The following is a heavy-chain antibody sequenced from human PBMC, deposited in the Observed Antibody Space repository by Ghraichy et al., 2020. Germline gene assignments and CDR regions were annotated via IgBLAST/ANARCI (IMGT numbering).Heavy chain of an antibody. V-gene: IGHV3-7*01. D-gene: IGHD3-16*01. CDR3: VTEGENYAGGNY. CDR1: GLTYRSYW. J-gene: IGHJ1*01. Sequence: GGSLRLSCAASGLTYRSYWMSWVRQAAGRGLEWVAHMKEDGSQNYYVDSVKGRFTISRDNAKNSLYLQMNSLRAEDTAVYYCVTEGENYAGGNYWGQGSPVPVSS. CDR2: MKEDGSQN.